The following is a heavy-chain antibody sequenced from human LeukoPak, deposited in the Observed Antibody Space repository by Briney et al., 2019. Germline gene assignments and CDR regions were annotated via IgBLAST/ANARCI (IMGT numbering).Heavy chain of an antibody. V-gene: IGHV4-39*01. D-gene: IGHD6-6*01. J-gene: IGHJ4*02. CDR1: GGSISSSSYY. CDR3: ARHLSVRPDY. CDR2: IYYSGST. Sequence: PSETLSLTCTVSGGSISSSSYYWGWIRQPPGKGLEWIGSIYYSGSTYYNPSLKSRVTISVDTSKNQFSLKLSSVPAADTAVYYCARHLSVRPDYWGQGTLVTVSS.